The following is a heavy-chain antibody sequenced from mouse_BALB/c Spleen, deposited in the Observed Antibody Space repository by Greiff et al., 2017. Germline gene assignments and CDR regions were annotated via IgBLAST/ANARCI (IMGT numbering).Heavy chain of an antibody. CDR2: IWGDGST. V-gene: IGHV2-6-7*01. CDR1: GFSLTGYG. D-gene: IGHD1-1*01. J-gene: IGHJ1*01. Sequence: QVQLQQSGPGLVAPSQSLSITCTVSGFSLTGYGVNWVRQPPGKGLEWLGMIWGDGSTDYNSALKSRLSISKDNSKSQVFLKMNSLQTDDTARYYCAREVPVGSSYWYFDVWGAGTTVTVSS. CDR3: AREVPVGSSYWYFDV.